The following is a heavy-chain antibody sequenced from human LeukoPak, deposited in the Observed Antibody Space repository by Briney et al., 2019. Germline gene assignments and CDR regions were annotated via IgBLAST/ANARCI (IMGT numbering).Heavy chain of an antibody. J-gene: IGHJ4*02. CDR2: ISGSGGST. Sequence: SGGSLRLSCAASGFTFSNYGMHWVRQVPGKGLEWVSAISGSGGSTYYADSVKGRFTISRDNSKNTLYLQMNSLRAEDTAVYYCAKDRVGYSSGWYFDYWGQGTLVTVSS. V-gene: IGHV3-23*01. CDR3: AKDRVGYSSGWYFDY. D-gene: IGHD6-19*01. CDR1: GFTFSNYG.